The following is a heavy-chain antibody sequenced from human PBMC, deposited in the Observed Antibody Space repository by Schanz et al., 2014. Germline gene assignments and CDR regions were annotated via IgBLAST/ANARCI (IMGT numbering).Heavy chain of an antibody. D-gene: IGHD2-2*01. CDR1: GFDFNSYS. CDR2: MSYDGSIK. Sequence: VRLVESGGGLVQPGGSLRLSCEASGFDFNSYSMNWVRQAPGKGLEWVAAMSYDGSIKYYGDSVKGRFTISRDNSKNTLYLHMNTLRSEDAAVYYCAKDSTHIDIVLVPTAIDYWGQGTPVTVSS. J-gene: IGHJ4*02. CDR3: AKDSTHIDIVLVPTAIDY. V-gene: IGHV3-30*18.